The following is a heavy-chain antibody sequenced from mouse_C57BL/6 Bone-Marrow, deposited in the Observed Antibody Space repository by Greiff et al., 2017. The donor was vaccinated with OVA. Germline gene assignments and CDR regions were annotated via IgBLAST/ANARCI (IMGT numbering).Heavy chain of an antibody. V-gene: IGHV10-1*01. CDR3: VRQGWLQYWFAY. Sequence: DVMLVESGGGLVQPKGSLKLSCAASGFSFNTYAMNWVRQAPGKGLEWVARIRSKSNNYATYYADSVKDRFTISRDDSESMLYLQMNNLKTEDTAMYYCVRQGWLQYWFAYWGQGTLVTVSA. J-gene: IGHJ3*01. CDR2: IRSKSNNYAT. CDR1: GFSFNTYA. D-gene: IGHD2-3*01.